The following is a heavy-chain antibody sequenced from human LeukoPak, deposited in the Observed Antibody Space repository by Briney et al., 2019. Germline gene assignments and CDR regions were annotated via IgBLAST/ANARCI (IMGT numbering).Heavy chain of an antibody. CDR3: ARQPGSGSYDY. Sequence: NPSETLSLTCAVYGGSFSGYYWSWIRQPPGKGLEWIGEINHSGSTNYNPSLKSRVTISVDTSKNQFSLKLSSVTAADTAVYYCARQPGSGSYDYWGQGTLVTVSS. CDR2: INHSGST. J-gene: IGHJ4*02. D-gene: IGHD1-26*01. CDR1: GGSFSGYY. V-gene: IGHV4-34*01.